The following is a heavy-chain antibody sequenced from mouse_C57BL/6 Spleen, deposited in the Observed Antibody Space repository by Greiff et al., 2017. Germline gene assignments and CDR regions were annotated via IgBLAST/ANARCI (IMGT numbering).Heavy chain of an antibody. J-gene: IGHJ3*01. CDR3: AGDKRLPFAY. V-gene: IGHV12-3*01. CDR1: GFPITSGYY. CDR2: ITHSGET. Sequence: VKLQESGPGLVKPSQSLFLTCSITGFPITSGYYWIWIRQSPGKPLEWMGYITHSGETFYNPSLQSPISITRETSKNQFFLQLNSVTTEDTAMYYCAGDKRLPFAYWGQGTLVTVSA.